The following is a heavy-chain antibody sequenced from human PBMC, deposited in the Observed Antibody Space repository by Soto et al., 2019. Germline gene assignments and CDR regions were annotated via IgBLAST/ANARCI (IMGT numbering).Heavy chain of an antibody. J-gene: IGHJ6*03. CDR3: ARAIYSTAGNYYYYYYMDV. CDR2: IYYSGST. CDR1: GGSISSYY. V-gene: IGHV4-59*01. Sequence: SETLSLTCTVSGGSISSYYWSWIRQPPGKGLEWIGYIYYSGSTNYNPSLKSRVTISVDTSKNQFSLKLSSVTAADTAVYYCARAIYSTAGNYYYYYYMDVWGKGTTVTVSS. D-gene: IGHD4-4*01.